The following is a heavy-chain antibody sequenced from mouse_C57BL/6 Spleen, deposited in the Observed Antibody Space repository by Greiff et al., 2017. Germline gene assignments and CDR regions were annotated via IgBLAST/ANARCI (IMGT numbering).Heavy chain of an antibody. Sequence: QVQLQQSGAELVKPGASVKLSCKASGYTFTSYWMHWVKQRPGQGLEWIGMIHPYSGSTNYNEKFKSKATLTVDKSSSTAYMQLSSLTSEDSAVYYCARRVTTVVATGKYAMDYWGQGTSVTVSS. D-gene: IGHD1-1*01. CDR2: IHPYSGST. V-gene: IGHV1-64*01. J-gene: IGHJ4*01. CDR1: GYTFTSYW. CDR3: ARRVTTVVATGKYAMDY.